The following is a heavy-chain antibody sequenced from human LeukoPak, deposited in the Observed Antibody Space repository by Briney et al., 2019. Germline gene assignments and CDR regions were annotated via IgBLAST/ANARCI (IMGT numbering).Heavy chain of an antibody. Sequence: GGSLRLSCAASGFTFSSYSMNWVRQAPGKGLEWVPSISSSSSYIYYADSVKGRFTISRDNAKNSLYLQMNSLRAEDTAVYYCARVIGDTAMVPNYYYYYGMDVWGKGTTVTVSS. CDR3: ARVIGDTAMVPNYYYYYGMDV. V-gene: IGHV3-21*01. J-gene: IGHJ6*04. CDR2: ISSSSSYI. D-gene: IGHD5-18*01. CDR1: GFTFSSYS.